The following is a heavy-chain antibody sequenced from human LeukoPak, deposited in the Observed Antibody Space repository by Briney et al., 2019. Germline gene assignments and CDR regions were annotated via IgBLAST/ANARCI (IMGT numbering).Heavy chain of an antibody. CDR2: IYSSGST. Sequence: SETLSLTCTVSGGSITNYYWSWIRQPAGKGLEWIGHIYSSGSTNYNPSLKSRVTISVDRSKNQFSLKLSSVTAADTAVYYCARGALGDFWSGYFFDYWGQGTLVTVSS. CDR1: GGSITNYY. J-gene: IGHJ4*02. V-gene: IGHV4-4*07. CDR3: ARGALGDFWSGYFFDY. D-gene: IGHD3-3*01.